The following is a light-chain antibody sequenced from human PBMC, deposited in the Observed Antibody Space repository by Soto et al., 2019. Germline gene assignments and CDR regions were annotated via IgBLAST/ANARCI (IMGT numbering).Light chain of an antibody. CDR1: QSVSTY. Sequence: EIVLTQSPATLSLSPGERATLSCRASQSVSTYLAWYQQKPGQAPRLLIHDASNRASGVPARFSGSGSGTDFTPTISSLEPEDFAVYYCQQRTNWLYTFGQGTKLEIK. CDR2: DAS. V-gene: IGKV3-11*01. CDR3: QQRTNWLYT. J-gene: IGKJ2*01.